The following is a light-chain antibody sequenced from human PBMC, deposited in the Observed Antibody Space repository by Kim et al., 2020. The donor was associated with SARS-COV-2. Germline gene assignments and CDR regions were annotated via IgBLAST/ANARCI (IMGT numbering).Light chain of an antibody. J-gene: IGKJ4*01. Sequence: DIQMTQSPSSLSASVGDRVTITCQASQDIRNYLNWYQKKPGKAPKLLIYDVSRLETGVPSRFSGSRSGTDFTFTITGLQPEDIATYYCQQFENLPLTFGGGTKVDIK. V-gene: IGKV1-33*01. CDR2: DVS. CDR3: QQFENLPLT. CDR1: QDIRNY.